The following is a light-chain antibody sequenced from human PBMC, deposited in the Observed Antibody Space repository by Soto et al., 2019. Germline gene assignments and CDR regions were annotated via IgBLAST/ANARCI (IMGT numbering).Light chain of an antibody. CDR2: GAS. CDR3: QQYGSSPWT. CDR1: QSVSSSY. J-gene: IGKJ1*01. Sequence: EIVLTQSPGTLSLSPGERATLSCRASQSVSSSYLAWYQQKPGQAPRPLIYGASSRAIGIPDRFSGSGSGTDLTLTISRLEPKDFEVYYCQQYGSSPWTFGQGTKVQIK. V-gene: IGKV3-20*01.